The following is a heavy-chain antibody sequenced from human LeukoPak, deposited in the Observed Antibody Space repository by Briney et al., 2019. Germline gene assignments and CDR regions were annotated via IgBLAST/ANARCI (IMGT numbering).Heavy chain of an antibody. CDR1: GVSVSSNSVT. J-gene: IGHJ5*02. Sequence: SQTLSLTCAISGVSVSSNSVTWNWIRQSPSRGLEWLGRTYYRSTWYNDYAVSVRGRITVNPDTSKNQFSPHLNSVTPEDTAVYYCARRLTQYDCFDPWGQGILVTVSS. CDR2: TYYRSTWYN. CDR3: ARRLTQYDCFDP. V-gene: IGHV6-1*01. D-gene: IGHD2-2*01.